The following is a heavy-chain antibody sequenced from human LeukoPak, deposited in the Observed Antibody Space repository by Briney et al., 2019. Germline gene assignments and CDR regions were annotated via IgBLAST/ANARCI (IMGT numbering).Heavy chain of an antibody. J-gene: IGHJ4*02. V-gene: IGHV4-34*01. CDR2: INHSGST. CDR1: GGSFSGYY. Sequence: PSETLSLTCAVYGGSFSGYYWSWIRQPPGKGLEWIGEINHSGSTNYNPSLKSRLTISVDTSKNQFSLKLSSVTATDTAVYYCARGAYHYGSGSYYFDYWGQGTLVTVSS. D-gene: IGHD3-10*01. CDR3: ARGAYHYGSGSYYFDY.